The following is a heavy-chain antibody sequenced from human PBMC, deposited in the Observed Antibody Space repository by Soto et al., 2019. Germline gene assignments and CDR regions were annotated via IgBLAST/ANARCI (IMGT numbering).Heavy chain of an antibody. Sequence: GGSLRLSCAASGFTFSSYAMSWVRQAPGKGLEWVSAISGSGGSTYYADSVKGRFTISRDNSKNTLYLQMNSLRAEDTAVYYCAKARAIVVVITTHLFDYWGRGTLVTVSS. CDR3: AKARAIVVVITTHLFDY. J-gene: IGHJ4*02. V-gene: IGHV3-23*01. D-gene: IGHD3-22*01. CDR1: GFTFSSYA. CDR2: ISGSGGST.